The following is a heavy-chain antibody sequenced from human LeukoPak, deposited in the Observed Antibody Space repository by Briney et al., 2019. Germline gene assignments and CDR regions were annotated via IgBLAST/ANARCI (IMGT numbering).Heavy chain of an antibody. J-gene: IGHJ4*02. CDR3: ARVGFLEWLSYFDY. V-gene: IGHV1-18*01. CDR2: ISAYNGNT. Sequence: AASVNVSCKASGYTFTSYGISWVRQAPGQGLEWMGWISAYNGNTNYAQKLQGRVTMTTDTSTSTAYMELRSLRSDDTAVYYCARVGFLEWLSYFDYWGQGTLVTVSS. CDR1: GYTFTSYG. D-gene: IGHD3-3*02.